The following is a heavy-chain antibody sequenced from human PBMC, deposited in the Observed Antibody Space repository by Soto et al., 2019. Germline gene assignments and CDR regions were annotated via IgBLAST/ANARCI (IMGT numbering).Heavy chain of an antibody. CDR1: GFSLSTTGVG. CDR3: AHRRYYYDSSGFYFSEPFDY. J-gene: IGHJ4*02. V-gene: IGHV2-5*01. D-gene: IGHD3-22*01. CDR2: IYRNDDK. Sequence: SGPTLVNPTQTLTLTCTFSGFSLSTTGVGVGWIRQPPGKALEWLAFIYRNDDKRYSPSLKSRLTITKDTSKNQVVLTMTNMDPVDTATYYCAHRRYYYDSSGFYFSEPFDYWGQGTLVTVSS.